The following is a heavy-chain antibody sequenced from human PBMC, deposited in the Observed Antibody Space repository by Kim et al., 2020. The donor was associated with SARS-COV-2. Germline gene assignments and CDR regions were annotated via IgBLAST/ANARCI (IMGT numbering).Heavy chain of an antibody. V-gene: IGHV4-34*01. CDR1: GGSFSGYH. D-gene: IGHD3-10*01. Sequence: SETLSLTCAVYGGSFSGYHWSWIRQPPGKGLEWIGEINHSGSTNYNPSLESRVTISVDTSKNQFSLKLSSRTAADTAVYYCARCGSGSTLIYWFYPWGQG. CDR2: INHSGST. J-gene: IGHJ5*02. CDR3: ARCGSGSTLIYWFYP.